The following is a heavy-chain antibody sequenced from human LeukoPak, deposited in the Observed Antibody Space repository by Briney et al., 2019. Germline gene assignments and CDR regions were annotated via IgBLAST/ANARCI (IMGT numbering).Heavy chain of an antibody. CDR2: IIPIFGTA. Sequence: SVKVSCNASGGTFSSYAISWVRQAPGQGLEWMGGIIPIFGTANYAQKFQGRVTITADESTSTAYMELSSLRSEDTAVYYCAREVYGDYFFDYWGQGTLVTVSS. CDR1: GGTFSSYA. V-gene: IGHV1-69*13. CDR3: AREVYGDYFFDY. J-gene: IGHJ4*02. D-gene: IGHD4-17*01.